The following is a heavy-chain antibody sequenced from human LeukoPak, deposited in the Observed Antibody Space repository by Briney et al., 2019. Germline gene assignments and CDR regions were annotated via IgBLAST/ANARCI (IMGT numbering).Heavy chain of an antibody. Sequence: SETLSLTCTVSGGSISSHYWSWIRQPPGKGLEWIGYIYYSGSTNYNPSLKSRVTISVDTSKNQFSLKLSSVTAADTAVYYCARAFSGWRFYYYYYMDVWGKGTTVTVSS. CDR3: ARAFSGWRFYYYYYMDV. D-gene: IGHD6-19*01. J-gene: IGHJ6*03. CDR1: GGSISSHY. CDR2: IYYSGST. V-gene: IGHV4-59*11.